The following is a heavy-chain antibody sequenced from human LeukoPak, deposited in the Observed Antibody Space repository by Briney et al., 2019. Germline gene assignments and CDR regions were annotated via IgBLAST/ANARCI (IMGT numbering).Heavy chain of an antibody. CDR3: ARDRNLYSGSFAS. Sequence: ASVKVSCKASGYTFSGDYVHWVRQAPGQGLEWMGRINPSTGGTTYAQKFQGRVTMTRDTSVSTAYMELNRLTSDVTAVYFCARDRNLYSGSFASWGQGTLVTVSS. D-gene: IGHD1-26*01. J-gene: IGHJ4*02. V-gene: IGHV1-2*06. CDR1: GYTFSGDY. CDR2: INPSTGGT.